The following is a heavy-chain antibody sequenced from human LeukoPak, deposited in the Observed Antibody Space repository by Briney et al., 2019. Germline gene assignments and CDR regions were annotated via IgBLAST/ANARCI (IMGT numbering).Heavy chain of an antibody. J-gene: IGHJ4*02. CDR1: GYIFTGYY. V-gene: IGHV1-2*02. CDR3: ARHPYSGSYHFDY. D-gene: IGHD1-26*01. CDR2: INPNSGGT. Sequence: ASAKVSCKASGYIFTGYYMHWVRQAPGQGLEWMGWINPNSGGTNSAQKFQGRVTMTRDTSISTAYMELSRLTSDDTAVYYCARHPYSGSYHFDYWGQGTLVTVYS.